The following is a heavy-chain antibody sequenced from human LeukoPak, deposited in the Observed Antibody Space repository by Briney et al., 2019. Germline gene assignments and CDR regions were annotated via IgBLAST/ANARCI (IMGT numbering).Heavy chain of an antibody. V-gene: IGHV3-74*01. D-gene: IGHD5-24*01. J-gene: IGHJ4*02. CDR3: AWSRDGYNYLVY. CDR1: GFTFSSYE. CDR2: INSDGSGT. Sequence: GGSLRLSCAASGFTFSSYEMNWVRQAPGKGLVWVSRINSDGSGTTYADSVKGRFTISRDNAKNTLYLQMNSLRAEDTAVYYCAWSRDGYNYLVYWGQGTLVTVSS.